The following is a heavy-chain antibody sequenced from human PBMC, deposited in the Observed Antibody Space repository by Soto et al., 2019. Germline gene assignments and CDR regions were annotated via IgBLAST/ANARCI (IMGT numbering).Heavy chain of an antibody. Sequence: EVQLLESGGGLVQPGGSLRLSCAASRSTFIRSAMSWVRQAPVKGLEWVSAISGSGGGTYYADSVKGRFTISRDNSKNTLYLQMNSLRVEDTAVYYCVRRGTVTTDYYGMDVWGQGTTVTVSS. J-gene: IGHJ6*02. CDR2: ISGSGGGT. CDR1: RSTFIRSA. D-gene: IGHD4-17*01. V-gene: IGHV3-23*01. CDR3: VRRGTVTTDYYGMDV.